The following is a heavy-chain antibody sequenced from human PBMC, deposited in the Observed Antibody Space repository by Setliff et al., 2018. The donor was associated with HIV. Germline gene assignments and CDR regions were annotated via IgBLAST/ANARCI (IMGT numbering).Heavy chain of an antibody. CDR3: AKEGGLYFGMLIHDAIDL. CDR2: VYYDAST. CDR1: GGSISTHY. V-gene: IGHV4-59*11. D-gene: IGHD3-3*01. Sequence: PSETLSLTCTVSGGSISTHYWSWIRQPPGKGLEWIGTVYYDASTIYTPSLKSRVTLSLDTSKNQFSLKLTSVTAADTAVHYCAKEGGLYFGMLIHDAIDLWGPGTMVTVSS. J-gene: IGHJ3*01.